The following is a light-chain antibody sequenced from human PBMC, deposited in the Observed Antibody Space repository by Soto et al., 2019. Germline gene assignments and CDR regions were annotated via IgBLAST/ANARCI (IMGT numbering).Light chain of an antibody. CDR2: DVA. V-gene: IGLV2-14*03. Sequence: QSALTQPASVSGSPGQSITISCTGTSSDVGGYNYVSWYQQHPGNAPKLLIYDVADRPPGASSRFSGSKSANTASLTISGLQAEDEADYYCSSFTSSGSWVFGGGTKPPS. J-gene: IGLJ3*02. CDR1: SSDVGGYNY. CDR3: SSFTSSGSWV.